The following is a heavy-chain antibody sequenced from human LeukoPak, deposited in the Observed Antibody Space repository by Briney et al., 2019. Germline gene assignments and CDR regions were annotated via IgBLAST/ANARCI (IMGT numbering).Heavy chain of an antibody. V-gene: IGHV5-10-1*01. Sequence: GESLKISCKGSRYSFTSYWISWVRQMPGKGLEWMGRIDPSDSYTNYSPSFQGHVTISADKSISTAYLQWSSLKASDTAMYYCARQGLSRTHFDYWGQGTLVTVSS. D-gene: IGHD6-25*01. CDR1: RYSFTSYW. J-gene: IGHJ4*02. CDR2: IDPSDSYT. CDR3: ARQGLSRTHFDY.